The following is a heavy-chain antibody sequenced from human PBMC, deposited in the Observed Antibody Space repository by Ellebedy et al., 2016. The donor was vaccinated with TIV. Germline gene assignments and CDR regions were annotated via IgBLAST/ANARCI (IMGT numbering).Heavy chain of an antibody. CDR2: IGGTGGNI. D-gene: IGHD3-22*01. Sequence: GESLKISCAASGFTFHNYAMSWVRQAPGKGPEWVSVIGGTGGNIYYTDSVRGRFTISRDNSKNTLDLQMNSLSAEDTAVYYCAKAPYDSSNYCFDYWGQGTLVTVSS. CDR1: GFTFHNYA. CDR3: AKAPYDSSNYCFDY. V-gene: IGHV3-23*01. J-gene: IGHJ4*02.